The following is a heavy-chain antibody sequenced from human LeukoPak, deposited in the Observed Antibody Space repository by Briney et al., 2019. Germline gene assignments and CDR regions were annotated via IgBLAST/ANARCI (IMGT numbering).Heavy chain of an antibody. Sequence: PSETLSLTCTVSGGSISSYYWSWIRQPPGKGLEWIGYIYYSGSTNYNPSLKSRVTISVDTSMNQFSLKLSSVTAADTAVYYCAREKGNSYGYDYWGQGTLVTVSS. J-gene: IGHJ4*02. V-gene: IGHV4-59*01. CDR2: IYYSGST. CDR1: GGSISSYY. D-gene: IGHD5-18*01. CDR3: AREKGNSYGYDY.